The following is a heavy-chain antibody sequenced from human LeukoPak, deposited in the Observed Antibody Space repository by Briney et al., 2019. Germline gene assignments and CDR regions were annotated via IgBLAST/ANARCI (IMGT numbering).Heavy chain of an antibody. CDR1: GFTLSSFA. Sequence: GGSLRLSCTASGFTLSSFAMNWVRQAPGKGLEWVSVISATGEKAYYAESVKDRFIISRDYSKSTVFLDMNSLRVDDTAIYYCVKDRRFSVTTDYYFDVWGPGTLVTVSS. V-gene: IGHV3-23*01. CDR3: VKDRRFSVTTDYYFDV. D-gene: IGHD4-17*01. CDR2: ISATGEKA. J-gene: IGHJ4*02.